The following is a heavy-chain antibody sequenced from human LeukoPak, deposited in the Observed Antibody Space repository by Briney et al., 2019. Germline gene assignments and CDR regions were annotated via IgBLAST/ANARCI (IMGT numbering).Heavy chain of an antibody. D-gene: IGHD6-19*01. CDR3: ARYGGSGWVIDN. Sequence: SETLSLTCTVSGGSISSYYWTWIRQPPGKGLEWIGYIYYSGATSYNPSLKSRVTISVDTSKKQFSLKLTSVTAADTAVYYCARYGGSGWVIDNWGQGTLVTVSS. J-gene: IGHJ4*02. CDR2: IYYSGAT. V-gene: IGHV4-59*08. CDR1: GGSISSYY.